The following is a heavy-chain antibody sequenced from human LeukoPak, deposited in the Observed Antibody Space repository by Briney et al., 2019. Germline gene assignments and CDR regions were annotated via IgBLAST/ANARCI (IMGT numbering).Heavy chain of an antibody. CDR1: GFTFSSYS. V-gene: IGHV3-15*01. CDR3: TTDRDIANAFDI. CDR2: IKSKTDGGTT. J-gene: IGHJ3*02. D-gene: IGHD2-15*01. Sequence: GGSLRLSCAASGFTFSSYSMNWVRQAPGKGREWVGRIKSKTDGGTTDYAAPVKGRFTISRDDSKNTLYLQMNSLKTEDTAVYYCTTDRDIANAFDIWGQGTMVTVSS.